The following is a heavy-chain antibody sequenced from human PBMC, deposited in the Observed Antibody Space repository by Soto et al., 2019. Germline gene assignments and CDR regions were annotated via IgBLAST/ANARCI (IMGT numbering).Heavy chain of an antibody. V-gene: IGHV3-23*01. Sequence: GGSLRLSCAASGFTFSSYAMSWVRQAPGKGLEWVSAISGSGGSTYYADSVKGRFTIPRDNSKNTLYLQMNSLRAEDTAVYYCANPIYPFYYGSGSSRGMDVWGQGTTVTVSS. CDR1: GFTFSSYA. D-gene: IGHD3-10*01. CDR2: ISGSGGST. J-gene: IGHJ6*02. CDR3: ANPIYPFYYGSGSSRGMDV.